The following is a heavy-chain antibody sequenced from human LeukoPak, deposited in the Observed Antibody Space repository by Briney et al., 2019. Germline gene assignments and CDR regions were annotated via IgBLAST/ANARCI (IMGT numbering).Heavy chain of an antibody. V-gene: IGHV1-69*04. CDR2: IIPILGIA. J-gene: IGHJ4*02. CDR3: ARDGDGSGSLDY. Sequence: GPSVKVSCKASGGTFSSYAISWVRQAPGQGLEWMGRIIPILGIANYAQKFQGRVTITTDKSTSTAYMELSSLRSEDTAVYYCARDGDGSGSLDYWGQGTLVTVS. D-gene: IGHD3-10*01. CDR1: GGTFSSYA.